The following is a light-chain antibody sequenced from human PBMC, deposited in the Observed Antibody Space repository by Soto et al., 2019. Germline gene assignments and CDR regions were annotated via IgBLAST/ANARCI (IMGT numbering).Light chain of an antibody. CDR2: GNS. Sequence: QSVLTQPPSVSGAPGQSVTISCTGSSSNIGAGYDVHWYQQLPGTAPKLLIYGNSNRPSGVPDRFSGSKSGTSASLAITGLQAEDEADYYCQSYDSSLSGRYVFGTGTKVT. V-gene: IGLV1-40*01. J-gene: IGLJ1*01. CDR3: QSYDSSLSGRYV. CDR1: SSNIGAGYD.